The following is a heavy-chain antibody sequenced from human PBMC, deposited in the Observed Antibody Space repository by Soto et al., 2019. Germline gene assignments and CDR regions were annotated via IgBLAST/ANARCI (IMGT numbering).Heavy chain of an antibody. J-gene: IGHJ5*02. CDR1: GYTFTSYD. V-gene: IGHV1-8*01. CDR2: MNPNSGNT. Sequence: QVQLVQSGAEVKKPGASVKVSCKASGYTFTSYDINWVRQATGQGLEWMGWMNPNSGNTGSAQKCQDRITMTKKTSKSTCYTALRSLRSEERAVYYCAREVGAWRFDPWGQGTLVTVSS. D-gene: IGHD1-26*01. CDR3: AREVGAWRFDP.